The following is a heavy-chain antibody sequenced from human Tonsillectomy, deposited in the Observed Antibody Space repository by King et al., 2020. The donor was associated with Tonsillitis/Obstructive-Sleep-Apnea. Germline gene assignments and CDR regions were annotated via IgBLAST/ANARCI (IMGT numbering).Heavy chain of an antibody. D-gene: IGHD4-17*01. CDR2: ISSSSSYT. CDR1: GFTFSDYY. V-gene: IGHV3-11*05. J-gene: IGHJ3*02. CDR3: ARDQTLDYGDYSGAFDI. Sequence: VQLVESGGGLVKPGGSLRLSCAASGFTFSDYYMSWIRQAPGKGLEWVSYISSSSSYTNYADSVKGRFTISRDDAKNSLYLQMNSRKAEDTAVYYCARDQTLDYGDYSGAFDIWGQGTMVTVSS.